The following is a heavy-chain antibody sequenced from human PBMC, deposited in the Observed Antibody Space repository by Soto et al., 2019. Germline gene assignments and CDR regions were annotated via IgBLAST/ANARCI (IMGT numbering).Heavy chain of an antibody. D-gene: IGHD1-1*01. CDR1: GFIFSRYA. V-gene: IGHV3-23*01. J-gene: IGHJ1*01. Sequence: GGSLRLSCAASGFIFSRYAMSWVRQAPGKGLEWVSAISGNSDYIYYADSVKGRFTIIRDNSQSTLYLQMNSLRDEDTAVYYCQGVNRVKAPTEQRPYWGQGTLVTVSS. CDR2: ISGNSDYI. CDR3: QGVNRVKAPTEQRPY.